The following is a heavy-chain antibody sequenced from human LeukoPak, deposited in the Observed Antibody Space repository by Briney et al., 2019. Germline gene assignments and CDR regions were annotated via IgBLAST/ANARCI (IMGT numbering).Heavy chain of an antibody. CDR3: ARALSGWSSTSCYKAFDY. V-gene: IGHV1-2*02. D-gene: IGHD2-2*02. Sequence: ASVKVSCKASGYTFTGYYMHWVRQAPGQGLEWMGWINPNSGGTNYAQKFQGRVTMTRDTSISTAYMELSRLRSDDTAVYYCARALSGWSSTSCYKAFDYWGQGTLVTVSS. CDR1: GYTFTGYY. CDR2: INPNSGGT. J-gene: IGHJ4*02.